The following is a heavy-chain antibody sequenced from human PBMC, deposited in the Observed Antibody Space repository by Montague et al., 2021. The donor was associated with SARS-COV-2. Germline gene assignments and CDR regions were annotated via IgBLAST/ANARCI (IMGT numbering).Heavy chain of an antibody. D-gene: IGHD3-22*01. CDR3: ARDTRITMIVVVQGYGMDV. CDR1: GGSISSYY. V-gene: IGHV4-59*12. J-gene: IGHJ6*02. Sequence: SETLSLTCTVSGGSISSYYWSWIRQPPGKGLEWIGYMYYSGSTNYNPSLKSRVTISVDTSKNQFSLKPSSVTAADTAVYYCARDTRITMIVVVQGYGMDVWGQGTTVTVSS. CDR2: MYYSGST.